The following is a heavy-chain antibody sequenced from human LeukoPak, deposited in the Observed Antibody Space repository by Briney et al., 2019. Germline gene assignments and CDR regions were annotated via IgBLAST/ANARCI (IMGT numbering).Heavy chain of an antibody. J-gene: IGHJ5*02. V-gene: IGHV4-39*07. D-gene: IGHD3-3*01. CDR2: IYYSGST. CDR1: GGSISSSSYY. CDR3: ARDGVGSYYDFWSGYYRSVGWFDP. Sequence: SETLSLTCTVSGGSISSSSYYWGWIRQPPGKGLEWIGSIYYSGSTYYNPSLKSRVTISVDTSKNQFSLKLSSVTAADTAVYYCARDGVGSYYDFWSGYYRSVGWFDPWGQGTLVTVS.